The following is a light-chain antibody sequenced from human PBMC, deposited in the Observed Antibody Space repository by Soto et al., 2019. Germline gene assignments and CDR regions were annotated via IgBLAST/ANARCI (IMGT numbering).Light chain of an antibody. CDR3: SSYPSSTTELI. CDR1: SSDVGGYNY. J-gene: IGLJ2*01. CDR2: DVS. Sequence: QSVLTQPASVSGSPGQSITISCTGTSSDVGGYNYVSWYQQHPGKAPKLMIYDVSNRPSGVSTRFSGSKSGNTASLTISGLQAEDEADYYCSSYPSSTTELIFGGGTKLTVL. V-gene: IGLV2-14*01.